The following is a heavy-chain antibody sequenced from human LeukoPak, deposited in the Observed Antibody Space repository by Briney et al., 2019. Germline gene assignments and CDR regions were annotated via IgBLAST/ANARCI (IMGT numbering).Heavy chain of an antibody. D-gene: IGHD1-20*01. CDR1: GFTFSTFA. CDR3: ARDEYNWNVDAFDI. Sequence: GGSLRLSCAASGFTFSTFAMIWVRQPPGKGLEWVSSIFPSGGEIHYADPVRGRFTISRDNSKSTLSLQMNSLRAEDTAVYYCARDEYNWNVDAFDIWGQGTVVTVSS. J-gene: IGHJ3*02. V-gene: IGHV3-23*01. CDR2: IFPSGGEI.